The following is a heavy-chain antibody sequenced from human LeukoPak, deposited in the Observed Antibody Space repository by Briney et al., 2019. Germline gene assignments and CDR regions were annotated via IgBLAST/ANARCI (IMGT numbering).Heavy chain of an antibody. CDR2: IYYSGST. Sequence: SETLSLTCTVSGGSISSSSYYWGWIRQPPGKGLEWIGSIYYSGSTYYNPSLKSRVTISVDTSKNQFSLKLSSVTAADTAVYYCARQFKWVVAAMPVGYWGQGTLVTVSS. J-gene: IGHJ4*02. CDR1: GGSISSSSYY. V-gene: IGHV4-39*01. CDR3: ARQFKWVVAAMPVGY. D-gene: IGHD2-15*01.